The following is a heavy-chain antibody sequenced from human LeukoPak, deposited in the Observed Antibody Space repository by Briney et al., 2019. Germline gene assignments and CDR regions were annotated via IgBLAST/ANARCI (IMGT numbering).Heavy chain of an antibody. D-gene: IGHD6-13*01. CDR3: ARAPPGAAAGPADDY. Sequence: ASVKVSCKASGYTFTSYGISWVRQAPGQGLEWMGWISAYNGDTSHAQKLRGRVTMTTDTSTTTAYMELRSLGSDDTAVYYCARAPPGAAAGPADDYWGQGTLVIVSS. CDR2: ISAYNGDT. J-gene: IGHJ4*02. CDR1: GYTFTSYG. V-gene: IGHV1-18*01.